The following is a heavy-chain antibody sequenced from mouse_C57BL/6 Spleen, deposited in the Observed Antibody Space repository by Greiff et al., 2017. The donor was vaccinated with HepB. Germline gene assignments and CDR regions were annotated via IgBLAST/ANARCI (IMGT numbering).Heavy chain of an antibody. CDR1: GYTFTDYN. CDR3: ARSYGSSYGWYFDV. J-gene: IGHJ1*03. D-gene: IGHD1-1*01. Sequence: EVQLQQSGPELVKPGASVKIPCKASGYTFTDYNMDWVKQSHGKSLEWIGDINPNNGGTIYNQKFKGKATLTVDKSSSTAYMELRSLTSEDTAVYYCARSYGSSYGWYFDVWGTGTTVTVSS. V-gene: IGHV1-18*01. CDR2: INPNNGGT.